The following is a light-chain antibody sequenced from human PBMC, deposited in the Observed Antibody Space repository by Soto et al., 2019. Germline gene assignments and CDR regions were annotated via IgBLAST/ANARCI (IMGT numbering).Light chain of an antibody. CDR3: QQYGSTTYS. Sequence: ELVLTQSPGTLSLSPGERATLSCRASQSVSSSYLAWYQHKPGQAPRLLIYGASSRATGIPDRFSGSGSGTGFTLTISRLEPKDLAVYYCQQYGSTTYSLGNGTKLEIK. CDR1: QSVSSSY. CDR2: GAS. V-gene: IGKV3-20*01. J-gene: IGKJ2*01.